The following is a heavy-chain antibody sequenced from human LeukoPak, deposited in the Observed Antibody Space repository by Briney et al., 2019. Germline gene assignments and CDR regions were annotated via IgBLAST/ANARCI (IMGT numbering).Heavy chain of an antibody. CDR1: GYTFTGYY. Sequence: GASVRVSCKASGYTFTGYYMHWVRQAPGQGLEWMGWINPNSGGTNYAQKFQGRVTMTRDTSISTAYMELSRLRSDDTAVYYCALGLGSSRKYNWFDPWGQGTLVTVSS. CDR2: INPNSGGT. CDR3: ALGLGSSRKYNWFDP. D-gene: IGHD6-13*01. V-gene: IGHV1-2*02. J-gene: IGHJ5*02.